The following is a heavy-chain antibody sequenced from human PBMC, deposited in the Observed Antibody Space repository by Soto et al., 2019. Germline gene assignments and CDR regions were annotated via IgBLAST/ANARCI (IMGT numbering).Heavy chain of an antibody. CDR3: ARDRAVLWFGQLPNYYYYYYMDV. CDR2: INSDGSST. J-gene: IGHJ6*03. Sequence: EVQLVESGGGLVQPGGSLRLSCAASGFTFSSYWMHWVRQAPGKGLVWVSRINSDGSSTSYADSVKGRFTISRDNAKNTLYLQMNSLRAEDTAVYYCARDRAVLWFGQLPNYYYYYYMDVWGKGTTVTVSS. CDR1: GFTFSSYW. V-gene: IGHV3-74*01. D-gene: IGHD3-10*01.